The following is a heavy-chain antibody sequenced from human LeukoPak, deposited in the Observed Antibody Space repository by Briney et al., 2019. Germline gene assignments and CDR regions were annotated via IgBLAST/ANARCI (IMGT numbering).Heavy chain of an antibody. CDR2: ISYDGSNK. CDR1: GFTFSSYG. J-gene: IGHJ4*02. CDR3: AKVGCSSTSCYVDDY. V-gene: IGHV3-30*18. D-gene: IGHD2-2*01. Sequence: GGSLRLSCAASGFTFSSYGMHWVRQAPGKGLEWVAVISYDGSNKYYADSVKGRFTISRDNSKNTPYLQMNSLRAEDTAVYYCAKVGCSSTSCYVDDYWGQGTLVTVSS.